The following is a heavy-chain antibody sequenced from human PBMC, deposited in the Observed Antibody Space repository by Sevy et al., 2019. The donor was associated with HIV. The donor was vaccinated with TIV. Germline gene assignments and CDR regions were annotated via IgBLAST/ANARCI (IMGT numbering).Heavy chain of an antibody. V-gene: IGHV3-7*01. CDR2: INQDGSET. J-gene: IGHJ4*02. CDR1: GFTFSSYW. CDR3: ARLFYGSADY. D-gene: IGHD3-10*01. Sequence: EGSLRLSCAASGFTFSSYWMSWVRQAPGKGLEWVATINQDGSETFYVDSVKGRFTISRHNPRKSLYLQMNSLSAGDTAVYYCARLFYGSADYWGQGTLVTVSS.